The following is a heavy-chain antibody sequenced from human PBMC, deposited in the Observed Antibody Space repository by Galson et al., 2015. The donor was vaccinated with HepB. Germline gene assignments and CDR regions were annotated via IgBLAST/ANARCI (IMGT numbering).Heavy chain of an antibody. CDR2: ISGSGGST. D-gene: IGHD3-10*01. V-gene: IGHV3-23*01. Sequence: SMRLSCAVCGFTFSSYAMSWVRQAPGKGLEWVSAISGSGGSTYYADSVKGRFTISRDNSKNTLYLQMNSLRAEDTAVYYCAKDQEGVLLWFGSHEYWGQGTLVTVSS. CDR3: AKDQEGVLLWFGSHEY. J-gene: IGHJ4*02. CDR1: GFTFSSYA.